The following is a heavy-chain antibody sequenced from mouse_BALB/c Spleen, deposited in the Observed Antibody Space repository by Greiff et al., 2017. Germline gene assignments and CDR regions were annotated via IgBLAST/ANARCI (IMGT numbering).Heavy chain of an antibody. D-gene: IGHD2-4*01. V-gene: IGHV1-54*03. CDR1: GYAFTNYL. CDR3: AREGGLRHFDY. J-gene: IGHJ2*01. CDR2: INPGSGGT. Sequence: QVQLKQSGAELVRPGTSVKVSCKASGYAFTNYLIEWVKQRPGQGLEWIGVINPGSGGTNYNEKFKGKATLTADKSSSTAYMQLSSLTSDDSAVYFCAREGGLRHFDYWGQGTTLTVSS.